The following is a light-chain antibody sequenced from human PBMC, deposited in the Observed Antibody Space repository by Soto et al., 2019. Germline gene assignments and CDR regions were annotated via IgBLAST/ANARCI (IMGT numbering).Light chain of an antibody. Sequence: QSVLTQPASVSGSPGQSITISCTGTSSDVGGYNYVSWYQQHPGKAPKLMIYDVSNRPSGVSNRFSGSKSGNTASLTISWLQAEDEADYYCSSYTSSSTLLYVFGPGTKVTVL. CDR3: SSYTSSSTLLYV. CDR2: DVS. J-gene: IGLJ1*01. CDR1: SSDVGGYNY. V-gene: IGLV2-14*01.